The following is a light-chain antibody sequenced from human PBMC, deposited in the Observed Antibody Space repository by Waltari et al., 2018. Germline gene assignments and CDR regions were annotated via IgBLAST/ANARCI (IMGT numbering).Light chain of an antibody. CDR3: ATWDDSLSGWM. J-gene: IGLJ3*02. CDR2: RNN. V-gene: IGLV1-47*01. CDR1: SPNIGSNF. Sequence: QSVLTQPPSASATPGQRVSISCSGSSPNIGSNFVYWYQHLPGKAPKLLIYRNNQRPSGVPDRFSGSKSGTSASLAISGLRSEDEADYYCATWDDSLSGWMFGGGTKLTVL.